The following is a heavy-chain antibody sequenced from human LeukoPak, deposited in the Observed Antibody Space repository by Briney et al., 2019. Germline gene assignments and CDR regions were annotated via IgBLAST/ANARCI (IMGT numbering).Heavy chain of an antibody. J-gene: IGHJ4*02. CDR3: ATLLLWFGESPPDY. V-gene: IGHV3-21*01. Sequence: GGSLRLSCAASGFPFTDAWMTWVRQAPGKGLEWVSSISSSSSYIYYADSVKGRFTISRDNAKNSLYLQMNSLRAEDTAVYYCATLLLWFGESPPDYWGQGTLVTVSS. D-gene: IGHD3-10*01. CDR2: ISSSSSYI. CDR1: GFPFTDAW.